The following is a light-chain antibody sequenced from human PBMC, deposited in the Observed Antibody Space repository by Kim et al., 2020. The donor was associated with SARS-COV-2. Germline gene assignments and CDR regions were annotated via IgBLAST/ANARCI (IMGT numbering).Light chain of an antibody. CDR3: QQYDIPPCT. CDR2: DAF. J-gene: IGKJ2*02. V-gene: IGKV3-20*01. CDR1: QSVSSNY. Sequence: DIVLTQSPGTLSLSPGERATLSCRASQSVSSNYLAWYQQKPGQAPRLLIYDAFSRATGIPDRFSGSGSGTDFTLTISRLEPEDFVVYSWQQYDIPPCTFGQGTKLEI.